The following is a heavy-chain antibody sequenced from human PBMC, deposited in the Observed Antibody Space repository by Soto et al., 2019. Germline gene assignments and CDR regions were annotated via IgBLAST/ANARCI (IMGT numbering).Heavy chain of an antibody. V-gene: IGHV2-70*02. CDR3: ARDREIAVAGTEYFQH. CDR2: IHWDNDK. Sequence: SGPTLVNPTQTLTLTFTFSGFSLTTTGMCVTWIRQPPGKALEWLALIHWDNDKYYNTSLKTRLTISKDTSKNQVVLTMTNMDPVDTAVYYCARDREIAVAGTEYFQHWGQGTLVTVSS. J-gene: IGHJ1*01. CDR1: GFSLTTTGMC. D-gene: IGHD6-19*01.